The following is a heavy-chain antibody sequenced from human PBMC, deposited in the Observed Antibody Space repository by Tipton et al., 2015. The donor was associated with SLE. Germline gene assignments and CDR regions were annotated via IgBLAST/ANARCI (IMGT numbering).Heavy chain of an antibody. CDR3: ARDRPMVQGVYYGMDV. Sequence: TLSLTCTVSGGSISSGGYYWTWIRQHPGKGLVWIGYIYYSGSTNYNPSLKSRVTISVDTSKSQFSLKLSSVTAADTAVYYCARDRPMVQGVYYGMDVWGQGTTVTVSS. CDR2: IYYSGST. CDR1: GGSISSGGYY. J-gene: IGHJ6*02. V-gene: IGHV4-31*03. D-gene: IGHD3-10*01.